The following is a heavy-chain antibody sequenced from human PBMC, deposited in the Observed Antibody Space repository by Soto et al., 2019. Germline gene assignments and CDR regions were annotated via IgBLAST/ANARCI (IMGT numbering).Heavy chain of an antibody. CDR2: ISSSSSTI. V-gene: IGHV3-48*01. CDR3: ARVGSRFGELFKPDYYMDV. J-gene: IGHJ6*03. D-gene: IGHD3-10*01. Sequence: EVQLVESGGGLVQPGGSLRLSCAASGFTFSSYSMNWVRQAPGKGLEWVSYISSSSSTIYYADSVKGRFTISRDNAKNSLYLQMNSLRAEDTAVYYCARVGSRFGELFKPDYYMDVWGKGTTVTVSS. CDR1: GFTFSSYS.